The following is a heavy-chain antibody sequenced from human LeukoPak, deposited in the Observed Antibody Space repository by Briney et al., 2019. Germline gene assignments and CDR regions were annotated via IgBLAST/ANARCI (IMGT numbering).Heavy chain of an antibody. J-gene: IGHJ4*02. CDR3: AKDLYSGSYMGKFDY. D-gene: IGHD1-26*01. V-gene: IGHV3-23*01. CDR1: GFTFSTYA. CDR2: ISGSGGST. Sequence: GGSLRLSCAASGFTFSTYALTWVRQAPGKGLEWVSSISGSGGSTYYADSVRGRFTISRDNSKNTLYLQMNSLRAEDTALYYCAKDLYSGSYMGKFDYWGQGTPVTVSS.